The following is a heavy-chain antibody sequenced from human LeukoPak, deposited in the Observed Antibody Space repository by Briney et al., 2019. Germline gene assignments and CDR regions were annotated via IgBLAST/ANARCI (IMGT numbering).Heavy chain of an antibody. CDR2: ISSSSSHI. Sequence: PGWSLRLSCAASGFTFSTYSMHWVRQAPGKGLEWVSSISSSSSHIYYADSVKGRFSISRDNAKNSLYLQMNSLRAEDTAVYYCAKGDGRGPNDYWGQGTLVTVSS. CDR3: AKGDGRGPNDY. D-gene: IGHD3/OR15-3a*01. CDR1: GFTFSTYS. J-gene: IGHJ4*02. V-gene: IGHV3-21*01.